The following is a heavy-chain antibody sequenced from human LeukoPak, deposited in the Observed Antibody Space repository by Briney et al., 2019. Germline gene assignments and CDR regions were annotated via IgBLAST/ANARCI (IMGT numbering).Heavy chain of an antibody. CDR1: GFTLSTNC. Sequence: GRSLRLSSAAAGFTLSTNCISWDRPPPGKVLEWVANIKQDGSEKYYVDSVRGRFTISRDNAKNSLYLQMNSLRAEDTAVYYCARHIVVVSDFDYWGQGTLVTVSS. J-gene: IGHJ4*02. CDR2: IKQDGSEK. D-gene: IGHD2-21*01. CDR3: ARHIVVVSDFDY. V-gene: IGHV3-7*03.